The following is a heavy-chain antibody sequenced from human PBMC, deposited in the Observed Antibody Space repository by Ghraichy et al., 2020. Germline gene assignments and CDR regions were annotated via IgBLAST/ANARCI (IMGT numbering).Heavy chain of an antibody. V-gene: IGHV1-58*02. J-gene: IGHJ4*02. CDR2: IVVGSGNT. D-gene: IGHD5-18*01. Sequence: SVKVSCKASGFTFTSSAMQWVRQARGQRLEWIGWIVVGSGNTNYAQKFQERVTITRDMSTSTAYMELSSLRSEDTAVYYCAAVLGYSYAEPTRDYWGQGTLVTVSS. CDR1: GFTFTSSA. CDR3: AAVLGYSYAEPTRDY.